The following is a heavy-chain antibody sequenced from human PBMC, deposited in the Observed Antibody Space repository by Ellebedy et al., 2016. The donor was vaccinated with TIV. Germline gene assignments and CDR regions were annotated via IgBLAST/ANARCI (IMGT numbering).Heavy chain of an antibody. CDR1: GYSFTSYW. J-gene: IGHJ4*02. V-gene: IGHV5-51*01. D-gene: IGHD3-22*01. CDR3: ARREDYYESSGYYSQILDY. Sequence: GESLKISCKGSGYSFTSYWIGWVRQIPGKGLEWMWIIYPGDSDTRYSPSFQGQVTISADKSITTAYLPWSSLKASDTAMYYCARREDYYESSGYYSQILDYWGQGTLVTVSS. CDR2: IYPGDSDT.